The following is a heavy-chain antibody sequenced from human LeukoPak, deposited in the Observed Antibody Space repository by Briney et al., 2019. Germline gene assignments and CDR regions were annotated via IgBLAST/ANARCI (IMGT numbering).Heavy chain of an antibody. CDR1: GFTFSSYG. Sequence: AGSLRLSCAASGFTFSSYGMHWVRQAPGKWLGWVAVIWYDGSNKYYADSVKGRFTISRDNSKNTLYLQMNSLRAEDTAVYYCARDVTMDGYNGALDYWGQGTLVTVSS. CDR3: ARDVTMDGYNGALDY. V-gene: IGHV3-33*01. CDR2: IWYDGSNK. J-gene: IGHJ4*02. D-gene: IGHD5-24*01.